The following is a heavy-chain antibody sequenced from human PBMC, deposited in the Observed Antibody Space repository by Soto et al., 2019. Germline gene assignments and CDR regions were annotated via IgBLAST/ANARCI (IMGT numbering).Heavy chain of an antibody. CDR1: GFTFSSYD. D-gene: IGHD3-3*01. V-gene: IGHV3-30*03. J-gene: IGHJ6*02. Sequence: PGGSLRLSCAASGFTFSSYDMHWVRQAPGKGLERVALISYDGSKNDYADSAKGRFTISRDNAKNSLYLQMNSLRDEDTAVYFCARDGRXRSAYSSDYYYFSGMDVWGQGTTVTVSS. CDR3: ARDGRXRSAYSSDYYYFSGMDV. CDR2: ISYDGSKN.